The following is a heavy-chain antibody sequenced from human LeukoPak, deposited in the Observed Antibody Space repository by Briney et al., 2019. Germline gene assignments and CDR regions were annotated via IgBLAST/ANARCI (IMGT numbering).Heavy chain of an antibody. Sequence: SVKVSCKASGFTFTSSAMQWVRQARGQRLEWIGWIVVGSGNTSYAQKFQERVTITRDMSTSTAYMELSSLRSEDTAVYYCAAGYCSGGSCYGVADVWGQGTTVTVSS. CDR3: AAGYCSGGSCYGVADV. D-gene: IGHD2-15*01. CDR2: IVVGSGNT. CDR1: GFTFTSSA. V-gene: IGHV1-58*02. J-gene: IGHJ6*02.